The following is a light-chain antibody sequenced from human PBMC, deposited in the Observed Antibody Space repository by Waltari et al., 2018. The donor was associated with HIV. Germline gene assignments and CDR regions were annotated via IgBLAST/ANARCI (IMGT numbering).Light chain of an antibody. CDR3: CSYAGSSTLEV. CDR1: SSDVGSYNL. V-gene: IGLV2-23*01. CDR2: EGS. J-gene: IGLJ2*01. Sequence: QSALTQPASVSGSPGQSITISCTGTSSDVGSYNLVSWYQQHPGKAPKLMIYEGSKRPSGFSNRFSGCKSGNTASLTISGLQAEDEADYYCCSYAGSSTLEVFGGGTKLTVL.